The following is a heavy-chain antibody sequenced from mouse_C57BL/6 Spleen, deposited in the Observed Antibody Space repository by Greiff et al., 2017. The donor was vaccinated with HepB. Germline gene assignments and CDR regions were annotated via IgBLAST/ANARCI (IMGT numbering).Heavy chain of an antibody. CDR1: GYTFTSYG. Sequence: QVQLQQSGAELVRPGASVKLSCKASGYTFTSYGISWVKQRTGQGLEWIGEIYPRSGNTYYNEKFKGKATLTADKSSRTAYLELRSLTSADSAVSYCADYYGYDWFAYWGRGTLVTVSA. D-gene: IGHD2-2*01. V-gene: IGHV1-81*01. CDR2: IYPRSGNT. CDR3: ADYYGYDWFAY. J-gene: IGHJ3*01.